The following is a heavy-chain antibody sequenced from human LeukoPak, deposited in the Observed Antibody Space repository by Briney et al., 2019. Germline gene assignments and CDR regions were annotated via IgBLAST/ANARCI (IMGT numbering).Heavy chain of an antibody. Sequence: GGSLRLSRAASGFTFSSYWMHWVRHAPGKGLVWVSRIKSDGSTNYADSVKGRFTISRDNAKNTLYLQMNSLRAEDTAVYYCVRELAVASDYWGQGTLVTVSS. D-gene: IGHD6-19*01. V-gene: IGHV3-74*01. J-gene: IGHJ4*02. CDR1: GFTFSSYW. CDR3: VRELAVASDY. CDR2: IKSDGST.